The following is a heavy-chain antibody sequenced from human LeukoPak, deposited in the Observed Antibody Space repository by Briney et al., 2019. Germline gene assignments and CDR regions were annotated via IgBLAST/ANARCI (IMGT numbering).Heavy chain of an antibody. CDR3: AKDILRIFGVVINYYYYGMDV. CDR2: ISGSGGST. V-gene: IGHV3-23*01. D-gene: IGHD3-3*01. Sequence: PGGSLRLSCAASGFTFSSYAMSWVRQAPGKGLEWVSAISGSGGSTYCADSVKGRFTISRDNSKNTLYLQMNSLRAEDTAVYYCAKDILRIFGVVINYYYYGMDVWGQGTTVTVSS. J-gene: IGHJ6*02. CDR1: GFTFSSYA.